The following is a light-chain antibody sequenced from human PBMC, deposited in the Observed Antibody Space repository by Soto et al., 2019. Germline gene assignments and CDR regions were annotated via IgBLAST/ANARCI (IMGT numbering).Light chain of an antibody. CDR3: SSYTSSSVV. Sequence: QSALTQPASVSGSPGQSITISCPGTSSDVGGYNYVSWYQQHPGKAPKLMIYDVSNRPSGVSTRFSGSKSGNTASLTISGLQAEDEADYYRSSYTSSSVVFGGGTQLTVL. CDR1: SSDVGGYNY. V-gene: IGLV2-14*01. CDR2: DVS. J-gene: IGLJ2*01.